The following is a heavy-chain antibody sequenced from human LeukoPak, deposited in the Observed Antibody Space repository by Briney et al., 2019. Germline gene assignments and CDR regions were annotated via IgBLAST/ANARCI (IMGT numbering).Heavy chain of an antibody. CDR3: TTDWTLGTC. D-gene: IGHD1-14*01. CDR1: GFTFSNAW. Sequence: GGSLRLSCAASGFTFSNAWMSWVRQAPGKGLEWVGRIKSKTDGGTTDYAAPVNGSFTILRDDLKNTLYLQMNSLRSEDTAVYYCTTDWTLGTCWGQGTLVTVSS. V-gene: IGHV3-15*01. CDR2: IKSKTDGGTT. J-gene: IGHJ4*02.